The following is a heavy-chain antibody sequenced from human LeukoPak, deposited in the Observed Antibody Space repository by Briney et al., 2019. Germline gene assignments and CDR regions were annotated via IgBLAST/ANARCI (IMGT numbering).Heavy chain of an antibody. V-gene: IGHV3-43*02. D-gene: IGHD3-3*01. J-gene: IGHJ6*02. CDR3: AKESKDYDFWSGYPYYYYGMDV. CDR1: GFTFDDYA. CDR2: ISGAGGST. Sequence: GGSLRLSCAASGFTFDDYAMHWVRQAPGKGLEWVSLISGAGGSTYYADSVKGRFTISRDNSKNSLYLQMNSLRTEDTALYYCAKESKDYDFWSGYPYYYYGMDVWGQGTTVTVSS.